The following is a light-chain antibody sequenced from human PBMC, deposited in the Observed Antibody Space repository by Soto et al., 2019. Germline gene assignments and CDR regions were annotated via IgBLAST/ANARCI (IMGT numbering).Light chain of an antibody. V-gene: IGKV3-20*01. CDR1: RSFASSY. J-gene: IGKJ1*01. Sequence: EIVMTQSPATLSVSRGERATLSCRASRSFASSYLAWYQQKPGQAPRLLIYGASNRATGIPDRFSGSGSGTDFTLTISRLEPEDFAVYYCQQYGSSGTFGQGTKVDIK. CDR3: QQYGSSGT. CDR2: GAS.